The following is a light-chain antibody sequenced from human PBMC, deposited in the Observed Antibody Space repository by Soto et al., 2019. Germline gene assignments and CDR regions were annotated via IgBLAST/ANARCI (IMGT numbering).Light chain of an antibody. V-gene: IGLV1-44*01. CDR3: AAWDDSLNGLV. Sequence: QSVLTQPPSASGTPGQRVTISCSGSSSNIGRNTVNWYQQLPGTAPKLLIYSNNQRPSGVPDRFSGSKSGTSASLAISGLQSADEADYYCAAWDDSLNGLVFGGGTKLTVL. CDR1: SSNIGRNT. J-gene: IGLJ2*01. CDR2: SNN.